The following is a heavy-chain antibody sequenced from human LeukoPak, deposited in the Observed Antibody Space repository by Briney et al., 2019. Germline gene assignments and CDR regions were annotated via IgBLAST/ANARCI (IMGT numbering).Heavy chain of an antibody. V-gene: IGHV3-48*01. CDR3: ASRTTFDY. Sequence: GGSLRLSCAASGFTFSSYSMNWVRQAPGKGLEWVSYISSSSSTIYYADSVKGRFTISRDNSKNTLYLQMNSLRAEDTAVYYCASRTTFDYWGQGTLVTVSS. D-gene: IGHD4-17*01. J-gene: IGHJ4*02. CDR2: ISSSSSTI. CDR1: GFTFSSYS.